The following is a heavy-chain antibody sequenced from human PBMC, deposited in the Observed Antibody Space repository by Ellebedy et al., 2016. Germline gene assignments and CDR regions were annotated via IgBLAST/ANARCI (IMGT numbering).Heavy chain of an antibody. CDR1: GGSISTYY. Sequence: SETLSLTXTVSGGSISTYYWSWIRQPAGKGLEWIGRIYSSGSTNYNPSLESRVAMSVDTSSNQFSLKLSSVTAAVTAVYYCARGAGWYNPWGQGTLVTVSS. D-gene: IGHD6-13*01. CDR2: IYSSGST. CDR3: ARGAGWYNP. J-gene: IGHJ5*02. V-gene: IGHV4-4*07.